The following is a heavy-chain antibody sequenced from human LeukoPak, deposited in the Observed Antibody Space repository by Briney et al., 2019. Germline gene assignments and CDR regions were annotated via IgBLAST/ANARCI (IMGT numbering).Heavy chain of an antibody. Sequence: ASVKVSCKASGYTFTRYDLNWVRQATGPGLEWMGWMNPNRGDTGYAQKCQGRVTITRNTSISTAYMELSSLRSEDTAVYYCARGLWGDFWSGDYYYYYMDVWGKGTTVTVSS. V-gene: IGHV1-8*03. D-gene: IGHD3-3*01. J-gene: IGHJ6*03. CDR1: GYTFTRYD. CDR2: MNPNRGDT. CDR3: ARGLWGDFWSGDYYYYYMDV.